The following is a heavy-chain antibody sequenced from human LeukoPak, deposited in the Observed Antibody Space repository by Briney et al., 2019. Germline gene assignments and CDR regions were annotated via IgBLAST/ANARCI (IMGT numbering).Heavy chain of an antibody. Sequence: SETLSLTCTVSGGSISSYHWSWIRQPPGKGLEWIGYIYYSGSTNYNPSLKSRVTISVDTSKNQFSLKLSSVTAADTAVYYCARDGNPWNLDVWGRGTLVTVSS. CDR1: GGSISSYH. CDR3: ARDGNPWNLDV. J-gene: IGHJ2*01. D-gene: IGHD1-14*01. CDR2: IYYSGST. V-gene: IGHV4-59*01.